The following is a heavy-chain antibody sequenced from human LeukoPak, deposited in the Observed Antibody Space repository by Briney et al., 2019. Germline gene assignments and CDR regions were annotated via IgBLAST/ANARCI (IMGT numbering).Heavy chain of an antibody. J-gene: IGHJ3*02. CDR1: GYTFTSYG. V-gene: IGHV1-18*01. CDR2: ISAYNGNT. CDR3: ARLYYYDSSGHFRFYAFDI. Sequence: ASVKVSCKASGYTFTSYGISWVRQAPGQGLEWMGWISAYNGNTNYAQKLQGRVTMTTDTSTSTAYMELRSLRSDDTAVYYCARLYYYDSSGHFRFYAFDIWGQGTMVTVSS. D-gene: IGHD3-22*01.